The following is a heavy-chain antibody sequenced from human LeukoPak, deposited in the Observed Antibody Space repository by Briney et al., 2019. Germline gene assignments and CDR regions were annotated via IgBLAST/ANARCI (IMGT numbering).Heavy chain of an antibody. CDR1: GGSVSSGYY. CDR2: INHSGST. CDR3: ARGAPLWFGELSPNTEFDP. V-gene: IGHV4-34*01. J-gene: IGHJ5*02. Sequence: PSETLSLTCTVSGGSVSSGYYWSWIRQPPGKGLEWIGEINHSGSTNYNPSLKSRVTISVDTSKNQFSLKLSSVTAADTAVYYCARGAPLWFGELSPNTEFDPWGQGTLVTVSS. D-gene: IGHD3-10*01.